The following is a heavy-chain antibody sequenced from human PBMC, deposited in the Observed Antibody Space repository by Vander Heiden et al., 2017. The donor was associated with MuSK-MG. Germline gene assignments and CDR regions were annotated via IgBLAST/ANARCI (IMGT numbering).Heavy chain of an antibody. CDR3: AREHDGYDP. Sequence: EVQLVESGGGLVQPGGSLRLSCEASGFTFSSYEMNWVRQAPGKGLEWVSYISGSSTTIYYADSVKGRFTISRDNAKNSLYLQMNSLRAEDTAVYYCAREHDGYDPWGQGTLVTVSS. V-gene: IGHV3-48*03. CDR2: ISGSSTTI. D-gene: IGHD1-1*01. CDR1: GFTFSSYE. J-gene: IGHJ5*02.